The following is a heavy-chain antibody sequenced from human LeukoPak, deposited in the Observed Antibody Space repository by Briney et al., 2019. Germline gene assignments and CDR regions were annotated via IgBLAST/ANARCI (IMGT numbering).Heavy chain of an antibody. J-gene: IGHJ5*02. D-gene: IGHD6-19*01. Sequence: PSETLSLTCAVSGYSISGGFYWGWIRQPPRKGLEWIGSIYDSGSTYYNPSLKSRVTISVDTSKNQFSLKLSSVTAADTAVYYCAASDSSAWLTFCPWGQGTLVTVSS. CDR1: GYSISGGFY. CDR3: AASDSSAWLTFCP. V-gene: IGHV4-38-2*01. CDR2: IYDSGST.